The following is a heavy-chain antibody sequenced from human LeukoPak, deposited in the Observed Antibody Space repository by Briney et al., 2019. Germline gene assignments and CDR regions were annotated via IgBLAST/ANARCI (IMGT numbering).Heavy chain of an antibody. CDR2: IRSKANSYAT. CDR3: ARDGSFSYYDFWSGYLDAFDI. Sequence: GGSLRLSCAASGFTFSGSAMHWVRQASGKGLEWVGRIRSKANSYATAYAASVKGRFTISRDDSKNTAYLQMNSLKTEDTAVYYCARDGSFSYYDFWSGYLDAFDIWGQGTMVTVSS. CDR1: GFTFSGSA. V-gene: IGHV3-73*01. J-gene: IGHJ3*02. D-gene: IGHD3-3*01.